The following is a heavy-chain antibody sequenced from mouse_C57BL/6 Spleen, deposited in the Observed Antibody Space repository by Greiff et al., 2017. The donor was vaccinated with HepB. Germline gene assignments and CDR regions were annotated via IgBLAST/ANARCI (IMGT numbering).Heavy chain of an antibody. V-gene: IGHV5-16*01. CDR3: ARTGYGSSYDY. D-gene: IGHD1-1*01. CDR2: INYDGSST. J-gene: IGHJ2*01. CDR1: GFTFSDYY. Sequence: EVQLVESEGGLVQPGSSMKLSCTASGFTFSDYYMAWVRQVPEKGLEWVANINYDGSSTYYLDSLKSRFIISRDNAKNILYLQMSSLKSEDTATYYCARTGYGSSYDYWGQGTTLTVSS.